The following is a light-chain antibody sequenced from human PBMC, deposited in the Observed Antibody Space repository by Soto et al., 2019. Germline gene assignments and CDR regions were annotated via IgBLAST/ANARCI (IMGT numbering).Light chain of an antibody. CDR3: SSSTSSSTQV. CDR1: ISDVGGYDY. V-gene: IGLV2-14*01. J-gene: IGLJ1*01. Sequence: QSALTQPASVSGSPGQSITISCTGTISDVGGYDYVSWYQQHPGKAPKLMIYDVSIRPSGVSNRFSGSKSGNTAFLTFSGLQAEDEADYYCSSSTSSSTQVFGTGTKVTVL. CDR2: DVS.